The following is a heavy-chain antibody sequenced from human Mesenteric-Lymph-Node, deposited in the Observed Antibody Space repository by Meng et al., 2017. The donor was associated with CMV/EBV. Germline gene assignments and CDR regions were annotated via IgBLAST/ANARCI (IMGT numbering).Heavy chain of an antibody. Sequence: GESLKISCAASGFTFSSYSMSWVRQAPGKGLEWVSSISSSSGSIYYADSVKGRFTISRDYAKNSLYLQMNSLRAEDTAVYYCARKTYYYDSSGYKGYYFDYWGQGTLVTVSS. D-gene: IGHD3-22*01. J-gene: IGHJ4*02. CDR1: GFTFSSYS. CDR2: ISSSSGSI. V-gene: IGHV3-21*01. CDR3: ARKTYYYDSSGYKGYYFDY.